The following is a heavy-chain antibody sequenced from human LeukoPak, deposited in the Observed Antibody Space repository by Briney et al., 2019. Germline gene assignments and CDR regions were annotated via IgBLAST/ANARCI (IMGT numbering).Heavy chain of an antibody. J-gene: IGHJ4*02. CDR2: IYYTGST. CDR1: GGSISTYF. CDR3: ARVRSYCSGGSCYPYYFDY. D-gene: IGHD2-15*01. V-gene: IGHV4-59*01. Sequence: PSETLSLTCTVSGGSISTYFWGWIRQPPGKGLEWLGYIYYTGSTYYSSSLKSRVTISMDTSKNQFSLKLISVTAADAAVYYCARVRSYCSGGSCYPYYFDYWGQGTLVTVSS.